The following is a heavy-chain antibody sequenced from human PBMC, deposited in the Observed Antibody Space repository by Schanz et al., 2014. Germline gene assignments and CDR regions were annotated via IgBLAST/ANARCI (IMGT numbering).Heavy chain of an antibody. J-gene: IGHJ4*02. D-gene: IGHD1-1*01. V-gene: IGHV4-59*12. Sequence: QVQLQESGPGLVKPSETLSLTCTVSGGSISSYYWSWIRQPPGKGLEWIGSIYYSGSTDYNPSLKSRVTMSVDTSKNQFSLKLSSVTAADTAVYYCARDLEGFDYWGQGTLVTVSS. CDR3: ARDLEGFDY. CDR2: IYYSGST. CDR1: GGSISSYY.